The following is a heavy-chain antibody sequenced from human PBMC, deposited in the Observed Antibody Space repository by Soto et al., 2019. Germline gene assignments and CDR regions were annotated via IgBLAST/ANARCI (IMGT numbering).Heavy chain of an antibody. Sequence: EVQLVESGGGLVQPGGSLRLSCAASGFTFSRFWMHWVRQAPGKGLVWVSHINTDGSSTTYADSVKGRFTISRDNAKNTLYLQMDSLRAEDTGVYYCTRDPGAYSSTWSFYFDSWGQGTLVTVSS. CDR3: TRDPGAYSSTWSFYFDS. D-gene: IGHD6-13*01. J-gene: IGHJ4*02. CDR2: INTDGSST. CDR1: GFTFSRFW. V-gene: IGHV3-74*01.